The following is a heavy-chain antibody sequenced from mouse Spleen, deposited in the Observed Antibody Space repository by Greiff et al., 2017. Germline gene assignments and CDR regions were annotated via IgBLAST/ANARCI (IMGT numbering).Heavy chain of an antibody. V-gene: IGHV5-12*02. Sequence: EVQGVESGGGLVQPGGSLKLSCATSGFTFSDYYMYWVRQTPEKRLEWVAYISNGGGSTYYPDTVKGRFTISRDNAKNTLYLQMSRLKSEDTAMYYCAGDGYYEAWFAYWGQGTLVTVSA. CDR3: AGDGYYEAWFAY. D-gene: IGHD2-3*01. J-gene: IGHJ3*01. CDR1: GFTFSDYY. CDR2: ISNGGGST.